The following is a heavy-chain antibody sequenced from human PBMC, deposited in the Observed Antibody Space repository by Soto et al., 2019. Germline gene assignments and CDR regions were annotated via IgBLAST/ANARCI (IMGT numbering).Heavy chain of an antibody. V-gene: IGHV1-2*04. CDR3: ATYCSGGSCYPNDAFDI. J-gene: IGHJ3*02. D-gene: IGHD2-15*01. Sequence: EASVKVSCKASGYTFTGYYMHWVRQSPGQGLEWMGWINPNSGGTNYAQKFQGWVTMTRDTSISTAYMELSRLRSDDTAVYYCATYCSGGSCYPNDAFDIWGQGTMVTVSS. CDR1: GYTFTGYY. CDR2: INPNSGGT.